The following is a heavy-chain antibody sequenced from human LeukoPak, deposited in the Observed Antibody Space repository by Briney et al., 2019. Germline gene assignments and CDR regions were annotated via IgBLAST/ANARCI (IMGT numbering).Heavy chain of an antibody. CDR2: IYYSGST. Sequence: SETLSLTCTVSGGSISSSSYYWGWIRQPPGKGLEWIGSIYYSGSTYYNPSLKSRVTISVDTSKNQFSLKLSSVTAADTAVYYCASALYSSGPPWFDPWGQGTLVTVSS. CDR1: GGSISSSSYY. CDR3: ASALYSSGPPWFDP. D-gene: IGHD6-19*01. V-gene: IGHV4-39*07. J-gene: IGHJ5*02.